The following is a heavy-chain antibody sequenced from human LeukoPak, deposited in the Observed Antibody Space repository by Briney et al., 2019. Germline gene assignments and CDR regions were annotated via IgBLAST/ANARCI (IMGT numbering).Heavy chain of an antibody. Sequence: SETLSLTCPVSGGSINSYYWSWIRQPPGKGLECIGYIHYTGSTNYNPSLKSRVTISVDTSKSQFSLKLGSVTAADTAIYYCARGGYYGSGNDFRFDPWGQGTLVTVSS. V-gene: IGHV4-59*01. J-gene: IGHJ5*02. CDR2: IHYTGST. CDR1: GGSINSYY. D-gene: IGHD3-10*01. CDR3: ARGGYYGSGNDFRFDP.